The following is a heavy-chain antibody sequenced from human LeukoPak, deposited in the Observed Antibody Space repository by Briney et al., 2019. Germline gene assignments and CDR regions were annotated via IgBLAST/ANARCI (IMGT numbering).Heavy chain of an antibody. V-gene: IGHV4-34*01. CDR2: INHSGST. J-gene: IGHJ4*02. Sequence: SETLSLTCAVYGGSFSGYYWSWIRQPPGKGLEWIGEINHSGSTNYNPSLKSRVTISVDTSKNQFSLKLSSVTAADTVVYYCARDFYYDSSGQNLWGQGTLVTVSS. D-gene: IGHD3-22*01. CDR3: ARDFYYDSSGQNL. CDR1: GGSFSGYY.